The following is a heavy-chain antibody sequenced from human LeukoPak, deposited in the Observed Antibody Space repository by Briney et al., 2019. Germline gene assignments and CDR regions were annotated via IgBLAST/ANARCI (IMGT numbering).Heavy chain of an antibody. Sequence: GGSLRLSCAASGFTFSTFAMIWVRQPPGKGLEWVSSIFPSGGEIHYADSVKGRYTISRDNAKNSLYLQMNSLRTEDTAVYYCAGSDTTGYTPREWDYWFFDRWGRGTLVTVSS. J-gene: IGHJ2*01. CDR1: GFTFSTFA. CDR3: AGSDTTGYTPREWDYWFFDR. V-gene: IGHV3-21*01. D-gene: IGHD1-1*01. CDR2: IFPSGGEI.